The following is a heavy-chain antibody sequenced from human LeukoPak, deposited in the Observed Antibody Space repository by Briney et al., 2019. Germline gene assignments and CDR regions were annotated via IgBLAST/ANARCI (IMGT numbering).Heavy chain of an antibody. CDR2: IYHSGNT. J-gene: IGHJ4*02. CDR1: GGSISSGGYY. V-gene: IGHV4-30-2*01. CDR3: VSGEFQLLSIDY. D-gene: IGHD2-2*01. Sequence: PSETLSLTCTVSGGSISSGGYYWSWIRQPPGKGLEWIGYIYHSGNTYYNPSLKGRVTISLDTSKNQISLKLRSVTAADTAVYYCVSGEFQLLSIDYWGQGTLVTVSS.